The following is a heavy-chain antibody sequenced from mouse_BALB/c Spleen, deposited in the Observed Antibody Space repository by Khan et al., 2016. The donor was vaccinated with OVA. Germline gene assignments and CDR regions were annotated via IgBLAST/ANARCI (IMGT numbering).Heavy chain of an antibody. CDR3: GRGGKGRFAY. Sequence: EVELVESGGGLVQPGGSRKLSCAASGFTFSDYGMAWVRQAPGKGPEWVAFVSSLAYNFYYADTVTGRFTISSENAKNTLDLEISSLRSEYTDMYYCGRGGKGRFAYWGHGTRVTVSA. J-gene: IGHJ3*01. CDR2: VSSLAYNF. CDR1: GFTFSDYG. V-gene: IGHV5-15*02.